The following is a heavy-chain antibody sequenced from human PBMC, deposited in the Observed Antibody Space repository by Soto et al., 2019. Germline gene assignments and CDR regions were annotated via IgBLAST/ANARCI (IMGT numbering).Heavy chain of an antibody. D-gene: IGHD6-13*01. CDR1: GGSISSYY. J-gene: IGHJ4*02. CDR2: IYYSGST. CDR3: ARDLGIGPSDY. V-gene: IGHV4-59*01. Sequence: SETLSLTCTVSGGSISSYYWSWIRQPPGKGLEWIGYIYYSGSTNYNPSLKSRVTISVDTSKNQFSLKLSSVTAADTAVYYCARDLGIGPSDYWGQGTLVTVSS.